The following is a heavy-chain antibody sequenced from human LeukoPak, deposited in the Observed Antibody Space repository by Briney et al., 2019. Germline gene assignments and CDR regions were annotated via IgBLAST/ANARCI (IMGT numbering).Heavy chain of an antibody. J-gene: IGHJ4*02. D-gene: IGHD2-21*01. CDR3: ARGGIPDY. CDR1: GDSISSFY. V-gene: IGHV4-59*01. CDR2: IYHNGIT. Sequence: SETLSLTCTVSGDSISSFYWSWIRQPPGKGPEWIGYIYHNGITNYNPFLKSRVTISIDTSKTQFSLKLSSVTAADTAVYYCARGGIPDYWGQGILVTVSS.